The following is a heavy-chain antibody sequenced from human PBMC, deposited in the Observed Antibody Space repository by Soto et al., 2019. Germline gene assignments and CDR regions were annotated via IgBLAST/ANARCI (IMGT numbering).Heavy chain of an antibody. J-gene: IGHJ3*02. CDR2: ISGSGGST. V-gene: IGHV3-NL1*01. Sequence: PGGSLRLSCAASGFSFSNYWMHWVRLGPGKGLVWVSGISGSGGSTYYADSVKGQFTISRDNSKDTLSLQMNSLRSEDTAVYYCALTSSDSKDDAFDIWGQGTMVTVS. CDR3: ALTSSDSKDDAFDI. D-gene: IGHD6-19*01. CDR1: GFSFSNYW.